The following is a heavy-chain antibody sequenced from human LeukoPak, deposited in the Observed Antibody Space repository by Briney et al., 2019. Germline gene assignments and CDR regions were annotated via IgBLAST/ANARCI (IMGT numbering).Heavy chain of an antibody. J-gene: IGHJ5*02. CDR1: GYTFSSYG. CDR3: ERECSTRCYGGDP. V-gene: IGHV1-18*01. D-gene: IGHD2-2*01. Sequence: ASVKVSCKASGYTFSSYGISWVRQAPGQGLEWMGWISANNGNTKHAQKFQGRVTMTTDTSTSTAYMELRSLRSDDTAVYYCERECSTRCYGGDPWGQGTLVTVSS. CDR2: ISANNGNT.